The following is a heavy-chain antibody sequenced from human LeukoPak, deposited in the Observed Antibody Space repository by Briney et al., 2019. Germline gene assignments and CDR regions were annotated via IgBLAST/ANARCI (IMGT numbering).Heavy chain of an antibody. CDR1: GGTFSSYA. Sequence: GASVKVSCKASGGTFSSYAISWVRQAPGQGLEWMGGIIPIFGTANYAQKLQGRVTMTTDTSTSTAYMELRSLRSDDTAVYYCARDRLELRVSWFDPWGQGTLVTVSS. CDR2: IIPIFGTA. CDR3: ARDRLELRVSWFDP. V-gene: IGHV1-69*05. J-gene: IGHJ5*02. D-gene: IGHD1-7*01.